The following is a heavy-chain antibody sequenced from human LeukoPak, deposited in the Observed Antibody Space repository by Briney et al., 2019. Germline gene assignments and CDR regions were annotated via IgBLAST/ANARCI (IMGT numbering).Heavy chain of an antibody. D-gene: IGHD4-23*01. J-gene: IGHJ5*02. Sequence: GGSLRLSCAASGFTFSRYAMHWVRQAPGKGLEWVSVVSYDGSNKYYADSVKGRFTISRDNSKNTLLLQMNILSPEDTAVYYCARDHRDYGGNWFDPWGQGTLVTVSS. CDR2: VSYDGSNK. CDR1: GFTFSRYA. CDR3: ARDHRDYGGNWFDP. V-gene: IGHV3-30*04.